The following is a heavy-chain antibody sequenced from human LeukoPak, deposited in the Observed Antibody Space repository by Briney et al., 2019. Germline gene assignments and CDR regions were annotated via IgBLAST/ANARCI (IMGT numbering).Heavy chain of an antibody. CDR1: GFTVSSNY. V-gene: IGHV3-23*01. J-gene: IGHJ4*02. Sequence: GGSLRLSCAASGFTVSSNYMSWVRQAPGKGLEWVSALTANGGGTYYADSVKGRFTISRDNSKNTMYLQMNSLRAEDTALYYCAKEAVEYFDYWGQGDLVTVSS. CDR3: AKEAVEYFDY. CDR2: LTANGGGT.